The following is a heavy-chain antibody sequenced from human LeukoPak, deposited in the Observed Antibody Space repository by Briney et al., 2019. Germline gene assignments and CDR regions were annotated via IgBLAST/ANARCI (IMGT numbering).Heavy chain of an antibody. CDR1: GGSISSGGYS. CDR3: ARGLIAAYFDY. D-gene: IGHD6-13*01. CDR2: IYYSGST. Sequence: SQTLSLTCAVSGGSISSGGYSWSWIRQPPGTGLEWIGYIYYSGSTNYNPSLKSRVTISVDTSKNQFSLKLSSVTAADTAVYYCARGLIAAYFDYWGQGTLVTVSS. J-gene: IGHJ4*02. V-gene: IGHV4-61*08.